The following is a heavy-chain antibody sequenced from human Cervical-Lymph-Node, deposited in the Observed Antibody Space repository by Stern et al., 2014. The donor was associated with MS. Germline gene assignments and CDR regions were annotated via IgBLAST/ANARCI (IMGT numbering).Heavy chain of an antibody. CDR1: GGSISSYY. CDR2: IYYSGST. V-gene: IGHV4-59*01. D-gene: IGHD3-3*01. CDR3: ARSRITIFGVVRYGMDV. J-gene: IGHJ6*02. Sequence: QLQLQESGPGLVKPSETLSLTCTVSGGSISSYYWSWIRQPPGKGLEWIGYIYYSGSTNYNPSLKSRVTISVDTSKNQFSLKLSSVTAADTAVYYCARSRITIFGVVRYGMDVWGQGTTVTVSS.